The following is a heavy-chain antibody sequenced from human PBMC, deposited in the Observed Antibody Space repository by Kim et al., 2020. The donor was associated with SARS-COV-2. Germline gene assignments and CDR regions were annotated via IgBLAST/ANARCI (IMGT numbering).Heavy chain of an antibody. J-gene: IGHJ4*02. D-gene: IGHD2-21*02. CDR3: ATQTPTGDYYTS. CDR1: GYTLTELS. CDR2: FDPEDGET. Sequence: ASVKVSCKVSGYTLTELSMHWVRQAPVKGLEWMGGFDPEDGETIYAQKFQGRVTMTEDTSTDTAYMELSSLRSEDTAVYYCATQTPTGDYYTSWGQGTLVTVSS. V-gene: IGHV1-24*01.